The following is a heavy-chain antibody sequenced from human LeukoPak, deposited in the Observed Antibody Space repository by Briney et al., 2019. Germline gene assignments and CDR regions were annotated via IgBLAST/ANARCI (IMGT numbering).Heavy chain of an antibody. J-gene: IGHJ4*02. CDR2: INPNSGGT. D-gene: IGHD3-9*01. Sequence: ASVKVSCKASGYTFTGYYMHWVRQAPGQGLEWMGWINPNSGGTNYAQKFQGRVTMTRDTSISTAYMELSRLRSDDTAVYYCARAAILLTGYYYFDCWGQGTLVTVSS. V-gene: IGHV1-2*02. CDR1: GYTFTGYY. CDR3: ARAAILLTGYYYFDC.